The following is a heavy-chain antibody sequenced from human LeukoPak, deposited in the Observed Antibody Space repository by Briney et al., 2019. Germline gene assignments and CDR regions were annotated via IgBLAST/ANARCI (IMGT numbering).Heavy chain of an antibody. J-gene: IGHJ4*02. CDR3: AKGYDFWSGHYDY. V-gene: IGHV3-23*01. CDR1: GFTFSSYA. CDR2: ISGSGGST. Sequence: GGSLRLSCAASGFTFSSYAMSWVRQAPGKGLEWVSAISGSGGSTYYADSVKGRFTISRDNSKNTLYLQMNSLRAEDTAVYYRAKGYDFWSGHYDYWGQGTLVTVSS. D-gene: IGHD3-3*01.